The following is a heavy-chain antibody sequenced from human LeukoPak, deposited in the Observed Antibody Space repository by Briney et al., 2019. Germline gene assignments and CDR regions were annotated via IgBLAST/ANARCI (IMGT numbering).Heavy chain of an antibody. J-gene: IGHJ4*02. CDR2: ISGSGGST. V-gene: IGHV3-23*01. CDR3: AKWKDSRWELQPFDY. Sequence: GGSLRLSCAASGFTFSSYAMSWVRQAPGKGLEWVSAISGSGGSTYYADSVKGRFTISRDNSKNTLYLQMNSLRAEDTAVYYCAKWKDSRWELQPFDYWGQGTLVTVSS. D-gene: IGHD1-26*01. CDR1: GFTFSSYA.